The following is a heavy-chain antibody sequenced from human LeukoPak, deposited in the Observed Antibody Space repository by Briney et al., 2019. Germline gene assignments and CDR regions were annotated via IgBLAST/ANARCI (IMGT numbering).Heavy chain of an antibody. V-gene: IGHV4-34*01. D-gene: IGHD6-19*01. CDR1: GGSFSGYY. CDR3: ATARAGAAFRWFDP. CDR2: INHSGST. Sequence: SETLSLTCAVYGGSFSGYYWSWIRQPPGKGLEWIGEINHSGSTNYNPSLKSRVTISVDPSKNQFSLKLSSVTAADTAVYYCATARAGAAFRWFDPWGQGTLVTVSS. J-gene: IGHJ5*02.